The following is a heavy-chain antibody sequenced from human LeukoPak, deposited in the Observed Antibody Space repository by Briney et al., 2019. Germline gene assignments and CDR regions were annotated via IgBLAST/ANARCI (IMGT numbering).Heavy chain of an antibody. D-gene: IGHD1/OR15-1a*01. CDR1: GGSISSSSYY. CDR2: IYYSGST. V-gene: IGHV4-39*01. CDR3: ARRQQEDFDY. Sequence: PSETLSLTCTVSGGSISSSSYYWGWIRQPPGKGLEWIGSIYYSGSTNYNPSLKSRVTISVDTSKNQFSLKLSSVTAADTAVYYCARRQQEDFDYWGQGTLVTVSS. J-gene: IGHJ4*02.